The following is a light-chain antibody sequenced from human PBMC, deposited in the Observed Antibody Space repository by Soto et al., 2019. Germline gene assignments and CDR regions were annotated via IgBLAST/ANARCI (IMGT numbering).Light chain of an antibody. CDR3: QKYRSVPV. J-gene: IGKJ3*01. V-gene: IGKV1-27*01. CDR1: QDIRNF. Sequence: DIPMTQSPTSLSASVGDRVTITCRASQDIRNFVAWYQQKPGKAPKLLIYAASTLQSGVPSRFSGSGSGTDLTLTNNSLQPEDVATSSIQKYRSVPVFGPGTKLEI. CDR2: AAS.